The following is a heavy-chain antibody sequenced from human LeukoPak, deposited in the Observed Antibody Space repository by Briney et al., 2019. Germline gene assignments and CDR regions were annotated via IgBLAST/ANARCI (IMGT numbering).Heavy chain of an antibody. J-gene: IGHJ5*02. CDR3: ARGRSKGAYSGSYYRT. D-gene: IGHD1-26*01. CDR2: IYYSGSA. Sequence: PSETLSLACTVSGDSISSSTAYYWGWIRQSPGKGLEWIGTIYYSGSAYYNPSLKSRVTISVDTSKNQFSLKLSSVTAADTAVYYCARGRSKGAYSGSYYRTWGQGTLVTVSS. V-gene: IGHV4-39*07. CDR1: GDSISSSTAYY.